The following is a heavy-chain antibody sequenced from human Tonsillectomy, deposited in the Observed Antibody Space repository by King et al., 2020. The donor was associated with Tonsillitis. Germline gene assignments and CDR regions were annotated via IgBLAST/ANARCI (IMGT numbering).Heavy chain of an antibody. Sequence: VQLVESGGGVVQPGRSLRLSCAASGFTFSNYGMHWVRQAPGKGLEWVAVISYDGSDKYYADSVKGRFTISRDNSKNTLYLQMNSLRAEDTAVYYCAREDFVVVTALPWVDYWGQGTLVTVSS. V-gene: IGHV3-33*05. CDR2: ISYDGSDK. D-gene: IGHD2-21*02. CDR3: AREDFVVVTALPWVDY. J-gene: IGHJ4*02. CDR1: GFTFSNYG.